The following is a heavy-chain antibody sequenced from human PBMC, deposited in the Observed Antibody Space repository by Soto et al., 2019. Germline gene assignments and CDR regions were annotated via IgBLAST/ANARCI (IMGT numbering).Heavy chain of an antibody. CDR3: ARDFPDTDTSYYYAMDV. J-gene: IGHJ6*02. CDR2: MSYSGST. Sequence: QVQLRESGPGLVKASETLSLTCTVSGGSVSSGSDFWSWIRQPPGKGLEWIGYMSYSGSTNYNPSLLGRVTISVDTSKNQFYLRLSPATAADTAVYYCARDFPDTDTSYYYAMDVWGPGTTVTVSS. CDR1: GGSVSSGSDF. D-gene: IGHD5-18*01. V-gene: IGHV4-61*01.